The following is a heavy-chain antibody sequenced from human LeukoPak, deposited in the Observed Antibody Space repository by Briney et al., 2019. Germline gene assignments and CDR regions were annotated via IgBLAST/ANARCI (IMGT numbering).Heavy chain of an antibody. V-gene: IGHV3-64D*09. J-gene: IGHJ4*02. CDR2: ISYNGGST. CDR3: VKARLAVAVYFDS. CDR1: GLSFSNYA. D-gene: IGHD6-19*01. Sequence: EPLTLSCTASGLSFSNYAKHWVRHAIRKGPEYVSYISYNGGSTYYADSVKGRFTISRDNSKNTLSLQMSSLRAEDTAIYYCVKARLAVAVYFDSWGQGTLVTVSS.